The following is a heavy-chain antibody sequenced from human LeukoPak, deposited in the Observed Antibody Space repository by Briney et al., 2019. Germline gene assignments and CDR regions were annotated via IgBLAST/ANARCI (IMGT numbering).Heavy chain of an antibody. CDR2: IWSDGTGK. CDR3: AKDAQRGFDYSNSLEY. CDR1: GFTYSHYG. V-gene: IGHV3-33*06. J-gene: IGHJ4*02. Sequence: PGGSLRHSCAASGFTYSHYGMHWLRQAPGKRLQRVAVIWSDGTGKYYGDAVKGGFIISRDNSRNTLYLQMNSPGDEDTAVYYCAKDAQRGFDYSNSLEYWGQGTLVTVSS. D-gene: IGHD4-11*01.